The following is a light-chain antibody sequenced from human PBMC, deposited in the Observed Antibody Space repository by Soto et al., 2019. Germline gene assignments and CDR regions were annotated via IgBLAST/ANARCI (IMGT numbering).Light chain of an antibody. CDR1: QSVPGNY. J-gene: IGKJ1*01. Sequence: EIVLTQSPGTLSLTPGEGATVSCRASQSVPGNYLAWLQHKPGLAPRLLIYGASNRATDTPARFIGSVSGTDFTLTITRLEPEDFAVYYCHQYTSPPWTLGQGTRVE. CDR2: GAS. CDR3: HQYTSPPWT. V-gene: IGKV3-20*01.